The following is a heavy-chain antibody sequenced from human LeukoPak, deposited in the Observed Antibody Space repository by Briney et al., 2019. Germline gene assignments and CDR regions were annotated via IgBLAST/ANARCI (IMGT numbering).Heavy chain of an antibody. CDR3: ARDRGIAVAGSTDY. CDR2: INPNSGGT. Sequence: ASVKVSCKASGYTFTGYYMHWVRQAPGQGLEWMGWINPNSGGTNYAQKFQGRVTMTRDTSISTAYMEPSRLRSDDTAVYYCARDRGIAVAGSTDYWGQGTLVTVSS. J-gene: IGHJ4*02. CDR1: GYTFTGYY. D-gene: IGHD6-19*01. V-gene: IGHV1-2*02.